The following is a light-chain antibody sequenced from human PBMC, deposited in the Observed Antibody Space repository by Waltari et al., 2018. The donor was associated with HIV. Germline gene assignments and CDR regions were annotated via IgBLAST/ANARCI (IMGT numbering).Light chain of an antibody. J-gene: IGKJ4*01. CDR3: QQYNIWPPLT. Sequence: DIVMMQSPGTLSVSPGERATLSCRASQSVSRNLAWYQQKPGQPPRLLIYGASTRATGIPARFSATGSGTEFTLTISSLPSEDFAVYYCQQYNIWPPLTFGGGTKVEMK. CDR2: GAS. V-gene: IGKV3-15*01. CDR1: QSVSRN.